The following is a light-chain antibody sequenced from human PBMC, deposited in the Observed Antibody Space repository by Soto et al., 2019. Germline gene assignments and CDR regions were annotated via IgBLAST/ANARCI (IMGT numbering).Light chain of an antibody. V-gene: IGKV3-20*01. CDR1: QSVPSDL. Sequence: EIVLTQSPGTLSLSPGERATLSCRASQSVPSDLLAWYQQKPGQAPRLVIYAASRRATGIPDRFSGSGSGTDFTLTISRLEPEDFVVYYCQEYHNWPFTFGQGTKLEIQ. J-gene: IGKJ2*01. CDR3: QEYHNWPFT. CDR2: AAS.